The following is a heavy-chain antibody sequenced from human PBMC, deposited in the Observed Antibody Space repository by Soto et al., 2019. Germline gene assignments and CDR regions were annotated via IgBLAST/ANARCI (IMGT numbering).Heavy chain of an antibody. J-gene: IGHJ4*02. V-gene: IGHV3-48*02. CDR3: AREEWFSRPLFDY. D-gene: IGHD3-3*01. Sequence: PGGSLSLSCAASGFTFSSYSMNWVRQAPGKGLEWVSYISSSSSTIYYADSVKGRFTISRDNAKNSLYLQMNSLRDEDTAVYYCAREEWFSRPLFDYWGQGALVTVSS. CDR1: GFTFSSYS. CDR2: ISSSSSTI.